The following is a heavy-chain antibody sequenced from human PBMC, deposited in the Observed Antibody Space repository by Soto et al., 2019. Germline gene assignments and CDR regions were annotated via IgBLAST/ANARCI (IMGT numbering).Heavy chain of an antibody. J-gene: IGHJ4*02. CDR2: IYYSGST. CDR3: ARGYDILTGYYKGYFDY. V-gene: IGHV4-39*01. D-gene: IGHD3-9*01. CDR1: GGSISSSSYY. Sequence: SETLSLTCTVSGGSISSSSYYWGWIRQPPGKGLEWIGSIYYSGSTYYNPSLKSRVTISVDTPKNQFSLKLSSVTAADTAVYYCARGYDILTGYYKGYFDYWGQGTLVTVSS.